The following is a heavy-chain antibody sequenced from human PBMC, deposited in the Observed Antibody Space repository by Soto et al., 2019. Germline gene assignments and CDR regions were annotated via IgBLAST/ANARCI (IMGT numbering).Heavy chain of an antibody. CDR3: ARDGNSGYDFDYGMDV. J-gene: IGHJ6*02. Sequence: EVQLVESGGGLIQPGGSLRLSCAASGFTVSSNFMSWVRQAPGKGLEWVSVIYSGGSTYYADSVKGRFTISRDNSKNTLYLQMNSLRAEDTAVYYCARDGNSGYDFDYGMDVWGQGTTVTVSS. V-gene: IGHV3-53*01. CDR1: GFTVSSNF. CDR2: IYSGGST. D-gene: IGHD5-12*01.